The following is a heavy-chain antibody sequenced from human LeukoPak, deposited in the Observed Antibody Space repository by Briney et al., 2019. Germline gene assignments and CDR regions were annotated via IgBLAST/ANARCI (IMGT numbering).Heavy chain of an antibody. CDR1: GGSISSSSYY. Sequence: RSSETLSLTCTVSGGSISSSSYYWGWIRQPPGKGLEWIGSIYYSGSTYYNPSLKSRVTISVDTSKNQFSLKLSSVTAADTAVYYCARDDGGSYYFDYWGQGTLVTVSS. CDR2: IYYSGST. D-gene: IGHD1-26*01. CDR3: ARDDGGSYYFDY. J-gene: IGHJ4*02. V-gene: IGHV4-39*07.